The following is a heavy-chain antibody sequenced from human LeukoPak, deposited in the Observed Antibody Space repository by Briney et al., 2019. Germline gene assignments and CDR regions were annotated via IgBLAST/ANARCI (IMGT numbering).Heavy chain of an antibody. CDR1: GFTFSSYS. Sequence: GGSLRLSCAASGFTFSSYSMNWVRQAPGKGLEWVSLSLINNDGHKTYYADSVKGRFTISRDNSRNSLYLQMNSLTIEDTALYFCTKGLRSGTYYNIFDYWSQGTLVTVSS. CDR3: TKGLRSGTYYNIFDY. CDR2: INNDGHKT. J-gene: IGHJ4*02. V-gene: IGHV3-43*01. D-gene: IGHD3-10*01.